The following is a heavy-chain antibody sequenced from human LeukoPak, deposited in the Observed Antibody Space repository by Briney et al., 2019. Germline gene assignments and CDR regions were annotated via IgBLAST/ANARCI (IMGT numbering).Heavy chain of an antibody. D-gene: IGHD3-10*01. CDR2: IYHSGST. Sequence: PSGTLSLTCAASGGSISSTNWWSWVRQPPGKGLEWIGEIYHSGSTNYNPSLKSRVTISVDKSKNEFFLKLTSVTAADTAVYFCARGGSGSYVVDPWGQGTLVIVSS. CDR1: GGSISSTNW. V-gene: IGHV4-4*02. J-gene: IGHJ5*02. CDR3: ARGGSGSYVVDP.